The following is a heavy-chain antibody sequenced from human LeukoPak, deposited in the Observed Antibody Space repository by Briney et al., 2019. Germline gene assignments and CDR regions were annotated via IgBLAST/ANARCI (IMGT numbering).Heavy chain of an antibody. Sequence: RASVKVSCKASGYTFTGYYMHWVRQAPGQGLEWMGWINPNSGGTNYAQKFQGRVTMTGDTSISTAYMELSRLRSDDTAVYYCARETVLGGDYFDYWGQGTLVTVSS. CDR1: GYTFTGYY. V-gene: IGHV1-2*02. CDR3: ARETVLGGDYFDY. CDR2: INPNSGGT. J-gene: IGHJ4*02. D-gene: IGHD1-26*01.